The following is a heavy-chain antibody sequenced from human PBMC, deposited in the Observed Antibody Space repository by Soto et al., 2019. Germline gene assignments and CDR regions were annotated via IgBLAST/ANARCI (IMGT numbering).Heavy chain of an antibody. CDR1: GGSISGYY. D-gene: IGHD5-12*01. Sequence: SETLSLTCTLSGGSISGYYWSWIRQPPGKGLEWIGYVYYSGSTKYNPSLESRVTISVDMSNNQFSLMLTSVTAADTAVYYCAKYRRTDAEGYRLDFWGQGTLVTV. CDR3: AKYRRTDAEGYRLDF. V-gene: IGHV4-59*01. CDR2: VYYSGST. J-gene: IGHJ4*02.